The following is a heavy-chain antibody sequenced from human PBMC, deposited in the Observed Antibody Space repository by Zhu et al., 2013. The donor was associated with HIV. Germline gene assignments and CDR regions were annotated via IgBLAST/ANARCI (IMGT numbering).Heavy chain of an antibody. J-gene: IGHJ6*03. D-gene: IGHD1-1*01. V-gene: IGHV1-69*01. Sequence: QVQLVQSGAEVKKPGSSVTVSCKASGGTFTNYAISWVRQAPRQGLQWMGWIIPFFGITNYAQKFQGRVTITADESTSTAYMQLRSLRSDDTAIYYCARVVVRNDERAYYYMDVWGKGTTVTVSS. CDR3: ARVVVRNDERAYYYMDV. CDR1: GGTFTNYA. CDR2: IIPFFGIT.